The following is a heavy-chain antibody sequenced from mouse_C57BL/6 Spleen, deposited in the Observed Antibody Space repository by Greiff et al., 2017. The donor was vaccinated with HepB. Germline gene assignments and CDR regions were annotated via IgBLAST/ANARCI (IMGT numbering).Heavy chain of an antibody. V-gene: IGHV1-76*01. J-gene: IGHJ3*01. Sequence: QVQLQQSGAELVRPGASVKLSCKASGYTFTDYYINWVKQRPGQGLEWIARIYPGSGNTYYNEKFKGKATLTAEKSSSNAYMQLSSLTSEDSAVYFCARSGSWDGFAYWGQGTLVTVSA. CDR2: IYPGSGNT. CDR3: ARSGSWDGFAY. CDR1: GYTFTDYY. D-gene: IGHD3-1*01.